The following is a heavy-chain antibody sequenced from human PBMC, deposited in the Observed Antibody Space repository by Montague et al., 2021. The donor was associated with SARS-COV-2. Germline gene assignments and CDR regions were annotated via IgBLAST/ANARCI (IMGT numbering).Heavy chain of an antibody. CDR2: TYYRSKWYN. CDR3: ARAYCGGDCYFYWYFDL. V-gene: IGHV6-1*01. J-gene: IGHJ2*01. D-gene: IGHD2-21*02. CDR1: GDSVSSNIAT. Sequence: CAISGDSVSSNIATWNWTRQSPSRGLKWLGRTYYRSKWYNDYAVSVKSRVIINPDTSNNRISLQLNSVTPEDTAVYYCARAYCGGDCYFYWYFDLWGRGTLVTVSS.